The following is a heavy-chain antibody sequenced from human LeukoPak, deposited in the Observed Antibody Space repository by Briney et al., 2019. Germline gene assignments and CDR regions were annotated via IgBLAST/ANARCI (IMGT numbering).Heavy chain of an antibody. CDR1: GFTFGDYA. J-gene: IGHJ4*02. Sequence: GGSLRLSCTASGFTFGDYAMSWVRQAPGKGREWVGFIRSKAYGGTTEYAASVKGRFTISRDDSKSIAYLQMNSLKTEDTAVYYCTRDTIARAAAGTDYWGQGTLVTVSS. V-gene: IGHV3-49*04. D-gene: IGHD6-13*01. CDR2: IRSKAYGGTT. CDR3: TRDTIARAAAGTDY.